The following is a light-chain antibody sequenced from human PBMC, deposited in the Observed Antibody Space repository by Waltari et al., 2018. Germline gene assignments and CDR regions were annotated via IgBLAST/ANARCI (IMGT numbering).Light chain of an antibody. CDR2: AAS. V-gene: IGKV1-27*01. J-gene: IGKJ1*01. Sequence: DIQMTQSPSSLSASVGDRVTITCRASQGISNDLAWYQQKPGKVPKLLIYAASTLQSGVPSRFSGSGSGTDFTLTISSLQPEDVATYYCQKYNSAPVTWTFGQGTKVEIK. CDR3: QKYNSAPVTWT. CDR1: QGISND.